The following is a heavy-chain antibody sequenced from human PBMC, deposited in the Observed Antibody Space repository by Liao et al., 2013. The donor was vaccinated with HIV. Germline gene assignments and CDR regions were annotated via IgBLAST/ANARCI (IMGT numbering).Heavy chain of an antibody. D-gene: IGHD3-3*01. J-gene: IGHJ3*02. CDR2: IYSSGTT. V-gene: IGHV4-4*07. CDR3: ARGDYYDGAFDI. CDR1: GGSITSYY. Sequence: QVQLQESGPGLVKPSETLSLTCTLSGGSITSYYWNWIRQPAGKGLEWIGRIYSSGTTDYNPSLKSRVTMSVDTSKKQFSLKLTSVTAADTAVYYCARGDYYDGAFDIWGRGTMVTVSS.